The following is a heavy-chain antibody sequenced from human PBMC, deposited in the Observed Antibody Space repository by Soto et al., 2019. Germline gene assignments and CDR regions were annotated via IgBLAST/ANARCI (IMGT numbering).Heavy chain of an antibody. CDR3: AAWFGAFDY. CDR1: GFTFSSYG. V-gene: IGHV3-30*03. CDR2: ISYDGSNK. J-gene: IGHJ4*02. Sequence: QVQLVESGGGVVQPGRSLRLSCAASGFTFSSYGMHWVRQAPGKGLEWVAVISYDGSNKYYADSVKGRFTISRDNSKNTLYLQMNSRRAEDTAVYYCAAWFGAFDYWGQGTLVTVSS. D-gene: IGHD3-10*01.